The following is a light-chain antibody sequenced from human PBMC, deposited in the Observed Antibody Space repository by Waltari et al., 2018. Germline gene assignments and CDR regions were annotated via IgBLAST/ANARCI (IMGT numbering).Light chain of an antibody. Sequence: QSALTQPPSASGSPGEAVTISCTGTSSDLGDYDPVSWYQQHPGKAPKLMIYEVIKRPSGVPDRFSGSKSGNTASLTVSGLQAEDEADYYCCSYAGTNNFYVFGTGTKVTVL. CDR1: SSDLGDYDP. J-gene: IGLJ1*01. V-gene: IGLV2-8*01. CDR2: EVI. CDR3: CSYAGTNNFYV.